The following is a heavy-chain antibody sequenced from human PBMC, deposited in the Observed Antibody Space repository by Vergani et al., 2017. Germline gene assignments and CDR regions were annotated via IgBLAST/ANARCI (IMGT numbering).Heavy chain of an antibody. V-gene: IGHV1-24*01. CDR2: FDPEDGET. CDR1: GYTLTELS. Sequence: QVQLVQSGAEVKKPGASVKVSCKVSGYTLTELSMHWVRQAPGKGLEWMGGFDPEDGETIYAQKFQGRVTMTRDTSIRTAYMELSRLRSDDTAVYYCARERYCSSTSCYRGGEYFQHWGQGTLVTVSS. D-gene: IGHD2-2*01. CDR3: ARERYCSSTSCYRGGEYFQH. J-gene: IGHJ1*01.